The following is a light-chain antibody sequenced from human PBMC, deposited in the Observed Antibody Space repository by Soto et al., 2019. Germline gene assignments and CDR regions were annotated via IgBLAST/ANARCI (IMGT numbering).Light chain of an antibody. CDR3: QQYLCLPRT. CDR2: WAS. Sequence: DIVMTQSPDSLAVSLGERATINCKSSQSVLHSPNNKNYLAWYQQKPGQPPKMLVYWASTRESGVPDRFSGSGSGTDFTLTISSLQAEDVAVYYCQQYLCLPRTFGQGTKVDIK. J-gene: IGKJ1*01. V-gene: IGKV4-1*01. CDR1: QSVLHSPNNKNY.